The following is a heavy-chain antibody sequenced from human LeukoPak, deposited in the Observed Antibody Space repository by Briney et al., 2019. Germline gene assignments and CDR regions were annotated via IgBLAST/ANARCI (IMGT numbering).Heavy chain of an antibody. CDR2: MNPNSGNT. J-gene: IGHJ5*02. CDR1: GYTFTSYD. Sequence: ASVKVSCKASGYTFTSYDISWVRQATGQGLEWMGWMNPNSGNTGYAQKFQGRVTMTRNTSISTAYMELSSLRSEDTAVYYCARGPPYYYGSGSVWFDPWGQGTLVTVSS. V-gene: IGHV1-8*01. CDR3: ARGPPYYYGSGSVWFDP. D-gene: IGHD3-10*01.